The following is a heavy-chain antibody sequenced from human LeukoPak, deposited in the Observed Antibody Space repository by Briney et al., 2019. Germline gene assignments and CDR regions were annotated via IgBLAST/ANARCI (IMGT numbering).Heavy chain of an antibody. D-gene: IGHD4-17*01. CDR1: GFSFSSHA. CDR2: ISISGDDT. Sequence: GGSLRLSCATSGFSFSSHAMTWVRQAPGKGLEWLSAISISGDDTYYADSVKGRFTISRDNSKNTLYLQMNSLSADDTAMYYCANEIRPNDYWGQGTLVTVFS. J-gene: IGHJ4*02. CDR3: ANEIRPNDY. V-gene: IGHV3-23*01.